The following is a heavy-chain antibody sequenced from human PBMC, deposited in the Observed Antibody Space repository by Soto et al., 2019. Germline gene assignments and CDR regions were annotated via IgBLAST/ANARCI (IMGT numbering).Heavy chain of an antibody. Sequence: HPWGSLRLPCAPPAFTFSSYALSWLRHAPRKGLEWVSAISGSGGSTYYADSVKGRFTISRDNSKNTLYLQMNSLRAEDTAVYYCAKASIAAAGYPDYYYGMDVWGQGTTVTVSS. V-gene: IGHV3-23*01. CDR2: ISGSGGST. J-gene: IGHJ6*02. CDR3: AKASIAAAGYPDYYYGMDV. D-gene: IGHD6-13*01. CDR1: AFTFSSYA.